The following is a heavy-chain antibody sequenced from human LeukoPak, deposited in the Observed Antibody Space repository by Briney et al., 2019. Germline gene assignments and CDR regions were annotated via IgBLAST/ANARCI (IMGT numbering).Heavy chain of an antibody. D-gene: IGHD3-10*01. J-gene: IGHJ4*02. Sequence: PLRLSCAASGFTFSTFGMQWVRQAPGKKKEWVAVISYDGNSKFHADSVKGRFTISRDNSKNTVFLQMNSLRAEDTAVYYCAKELWFGTFDYWGQGTLVTVSS. CDR2: ISYDGNSK. V-gene: IGHV3-30*18. CDR1: GFTFSTFG. CDR3: AKELWFGTFDY.